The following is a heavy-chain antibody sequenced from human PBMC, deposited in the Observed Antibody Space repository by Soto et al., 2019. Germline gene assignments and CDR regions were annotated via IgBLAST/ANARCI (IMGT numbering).Heavy chain of an antibody. V-gene: IGHV1-18*01. CDR1: GYTFSNYG. D-gene: IGHD2-2*01. CDR3: ARVVPDAEAWFGP. J-gene: IGHJ5*02. Sequence: ASVKVSCKTSGYTFSNYGITWVRQAPGQPLEWLGWISLYSDGTNHAQKFQGRVSMTTDTSTTTAYMELRSLRSDDTAVYYCARVVPDAEAWFGPWGQGTLVTVSS. CDR2: ISLYSDGT.